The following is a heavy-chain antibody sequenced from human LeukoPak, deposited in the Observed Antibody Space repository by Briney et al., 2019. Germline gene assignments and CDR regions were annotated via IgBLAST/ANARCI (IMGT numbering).Heavy chain of an antibody. D-gene: IGHD3-10*01. J-gene: IGHJ4*02. Sequence: GGSLRLSCAASGFTFSSYWMSWVRQAPGKGLEWVSAISGSGGSTYYADSVKGRFTISRDNSKNTLYLQMNSLRAEDTAVYYCAHTVRGVFDYWGQGTLVTVSS. CDR2: ISGSGGST. CDR3: AHTVRGVFDY. V-gene: IGHV3-23*01. CDR1: GFTFSSYW.